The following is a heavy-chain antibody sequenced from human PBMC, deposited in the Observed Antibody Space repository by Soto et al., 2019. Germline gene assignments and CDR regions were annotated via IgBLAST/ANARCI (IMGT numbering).Heavy chain of an antibody. J-gene: IGHJ4*02. CDR2: INPNSGGT. D-gene: IGHD2-21*02. CDR3: ARAPSPAYCGGDCYSGFDY. CDR1: GYTFTGYY. V-gene: IGHV1-2*04. Sequence: ASVKVSCKASGYTFTGYYMHWVRQAPGQGLEWMGWINPNSGGTNYAQKFQGWVTMTRDTSISTAYMELSRLRSDDTAAYYCARAPSPAYCGGDCYSGFDYWGQGTLVTVSS.